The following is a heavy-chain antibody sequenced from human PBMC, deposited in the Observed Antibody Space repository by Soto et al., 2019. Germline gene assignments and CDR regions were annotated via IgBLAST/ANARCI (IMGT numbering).Heavy chain of an antibody. Sequence: SGPTLVNPTETLTLTCTVSGFSLSNARMGVSWIRQPPGKALEWLAHIFSNDEKSYSTSLKSRLTISKDTSKNQEVLTMTKMDLGDTVTFFCAGDRYLDGLFSGSVDCWGKGTRVAVS. V-gene: IGHV2-26*01. CDR1: GFSLSNARMG. CDR2: IFSNDEK. CDR3: AGDRYLDGLFSGSVDC. J-gene: IGHJ4*02. D-gene: IGHD3-9*01.